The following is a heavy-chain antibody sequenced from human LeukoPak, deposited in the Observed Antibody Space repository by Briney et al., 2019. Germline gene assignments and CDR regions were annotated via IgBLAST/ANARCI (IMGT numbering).Heavy chain of an antibody. J-gene: IGHJ3*02. CDR3: ARPARRMVRGILSAFDI. V-gene: IGHV4-39*07. D-gene: IGHD3-10*01. Sequence: SETLSLTCTVSGGSISSSSYHWGWIRQPPGKGLEWIGSIYYSGSTYYNPSLKSRVTISVDTSKNQFSLKLSSVTAADTAMYFCARPARRMVRGILSAFDIWGQGTMVTVSS. CDR1: GGSISSSSYH. CDR2: IYYSGST.